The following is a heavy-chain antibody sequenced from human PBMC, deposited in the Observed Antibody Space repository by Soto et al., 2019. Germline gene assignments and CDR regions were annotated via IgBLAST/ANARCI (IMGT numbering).Heavy chain of an antibody. D-gene: IGHD5-18*01. CDR1: GFDFSNSW. J-gene: IGHJ4*02. V-gene: IGHV3-74*01. CDR3: TRDQRYSSAV. CDR2: VNSDGSIT. Sequence: EVQLVESGGGLVQPGGTLRLSCAASGFDFSNSWMHWVRQAPGKGLVWVAHVNSDGSITTYADSVRGRFTVSRDNAKNTVYLQMNSLRVEDTAVYCCTRDQRYSSAVWGQGTLVTVSS.